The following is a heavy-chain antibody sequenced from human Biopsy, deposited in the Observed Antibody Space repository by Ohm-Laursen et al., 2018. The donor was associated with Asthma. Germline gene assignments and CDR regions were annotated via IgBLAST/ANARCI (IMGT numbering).Heavy chain of an antibody. D-gene: IGHD2-2*01. J-gene: IGHJ4*02. CDR3: ARKAGPCISRTCYSLDF. Sequence: SSVKVSCKSLGGTFNTYVIGWVRQAPGEGLEWMGGINSVFGTTTYPQKFQDRVTITADDSTSTVYMELSSLRSEDTAVYYCARKAGPCISRTCYSLDFWGQGTLVTVSS. V-gene: IGHV1-69*01. CDR2: INSVFGTT. CDR1: GGTFNTYV.